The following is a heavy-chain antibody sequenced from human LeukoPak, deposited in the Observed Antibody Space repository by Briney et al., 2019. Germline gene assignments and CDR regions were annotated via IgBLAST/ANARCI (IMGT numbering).Heavy chain of an antibody. CDR1: GYTFTGYY. CDR2: IIPIFGTA. CDR3: ARDLGEDSSGYYGY. V-gene: IGHV1-69*13. D-gene: IGHD3-22*01. J-gene: IGHJ4*02. Sequence: SVKVSCKASGYTFTGYYMNWVRQAPGQGLEWMGGIIPIFGTANYAQKFQGRVTITADESTSTAYMELSSLRSEDTAVYYCARDLGEDSSGYYGYWGQGTLVTVSS.